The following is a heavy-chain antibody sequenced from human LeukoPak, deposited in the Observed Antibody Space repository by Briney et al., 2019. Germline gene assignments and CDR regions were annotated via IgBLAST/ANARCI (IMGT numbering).Heavy chain of an antibody. Sequence: GGSLRLSCAASGFTFSSYAMHGVRQAPGKGLEWVAVISYDGSNKYYADSVKGRFTISRDNSKNTLYLQMNSLRAEDTAVYYCARDRESCSSTSCYHPTFVDYWGQGTLVTVSS. V-gene: IGHV3-30-3*01. D-gene: IGHD2-2*01. CDR2: ISYDGSNK. J-gene: IGHJ4*02. CDR1: GFTFSSYA. CDR3: ARDRESCSSTSCYHPTFVDY.